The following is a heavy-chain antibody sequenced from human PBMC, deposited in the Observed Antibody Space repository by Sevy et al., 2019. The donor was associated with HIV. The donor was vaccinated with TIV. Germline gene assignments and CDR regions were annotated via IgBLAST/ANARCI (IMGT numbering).Heavy chain of an antibody. CDR3: ARGLLARPRGDYWYFDL. J-gene: IGHJ2*01. V-gene: IGHV3-23*01. CDR1: GFTFSSYW. Sequence: GGSLRLSCAASGFTFSSYWMHWVRHAPGKGLVWVSRISGSASTTYYGGAAYYADSVKGRFPITRDNAKNTLYLEMNSLRDEDSAVFHCARGLLARPRGDYWYFDLWGRGTLVTVSS. D-gene: IGHD6-6*01. CDR2: ISGSASTTYYGGAA.